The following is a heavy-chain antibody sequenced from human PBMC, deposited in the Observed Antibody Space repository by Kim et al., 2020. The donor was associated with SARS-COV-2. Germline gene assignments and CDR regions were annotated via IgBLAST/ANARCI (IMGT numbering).Heavy chain of an antibody. CDR3: AKDKYCGGDCYSISDY. CDR1: GFTFSSYA. V-gene: IGHV3-23*03. J-gene: IGHJ4*02. D-gene: IGHD2-21*02. CDR2: IYSGGSST. Sequence: GGSLRLSCAASGFTFSSYAMSWVRQAPGKGLEWVSVIYSGGSSTYYADSVKGRFTISRDNSKNTLYLQMNSLRAEDTAVYYCAKDKYCGGDCYSISDYWGQGTLVTVSS.